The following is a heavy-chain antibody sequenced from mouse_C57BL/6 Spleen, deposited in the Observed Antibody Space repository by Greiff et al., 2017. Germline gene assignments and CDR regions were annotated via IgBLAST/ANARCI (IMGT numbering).Heavy chain of an antibody. Sequence: VQLQQPGAELVKPGASVKMSCKASGYTFTSYWITWVKQRPGQGLEWIGDIYPGSGSTNYNAKFKSKATLTVATSSSTAYMQLSSLTSEDSAVXYCAREGLYDGLMVRYIDVWGTGTTVTVSS. J-gene: IGHJ1*03. CDR1: GYTFTSYW. V-gene: IGHV1-55*01. D-gene: IGHD2-3*01. CDR2: IYPGSGST. CDR3: AREGLYDGLMVRYIDV.